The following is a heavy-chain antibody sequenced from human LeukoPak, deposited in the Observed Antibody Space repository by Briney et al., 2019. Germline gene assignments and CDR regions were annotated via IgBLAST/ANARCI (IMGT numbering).Heavy chain of an antibody. J-gene: IGHJ6*03. V-gene: IGHV4-34*01. CDR3: TRRLKRMLRGVIRGSSDYYSHYYMDV. D-gene: IGHD3-10*01. CDR1: GGSFSGYY. CDR2: INQSGST. Sequence: SETLSLTCAVYGGSFSGYYWGWIRQPPGKGLEWIGQINQSGSTNYNPSLKSRVSISLDTSKNQFPLKLSSVTAADTAVYYCTRRLKRMLRGVIRGSSDYYSHYYMDVWGKGTTVTISS.